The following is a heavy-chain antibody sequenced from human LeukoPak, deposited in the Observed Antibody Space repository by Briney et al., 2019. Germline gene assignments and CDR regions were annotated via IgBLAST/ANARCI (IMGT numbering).Heavy chain of an antibody. V-gene: IGHV3-74*01. Sequence: PGGSLRLSCAASGYTLSGYWIHWVRQAPGRGLVWLSRINNEGDNIVYADSVKGRFTVSRDNAKNMVYLQMNSLRAGDSAVYFCTRGGDRNFDLWGQGTLVTVSS. CDR1: GYTLSGYW. CDR2: INNEGDNI. D-gene: IGHD3-10*01. CDR3: TRGGDRNFDL. J-gene: IGHJ4*02.